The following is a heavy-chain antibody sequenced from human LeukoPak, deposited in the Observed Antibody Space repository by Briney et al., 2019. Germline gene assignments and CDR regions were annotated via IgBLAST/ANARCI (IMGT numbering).Heavy chain of an antibody. CDR2: ISGSGAST. CDR3: AKDLWSGLGYYYGMDV. CDR1: GFTFSSYA. J-gene: IGHJ6*02. V-gene: IGHV3-23*01. D-gene: IGHD3-10*01. Sequence: PGGSLRLSCAASGFTFSSYAMSWVRQAPGTGLEWVSAISGSGASTDYADSVKGRFTISRDNSKSTLYLQMNSLRAEDTAVYYCAKDLWSGLGYYYGMDVWGQGTTVTVSS.